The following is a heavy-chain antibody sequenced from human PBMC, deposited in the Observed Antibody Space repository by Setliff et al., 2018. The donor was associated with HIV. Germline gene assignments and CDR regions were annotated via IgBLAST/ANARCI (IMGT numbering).Heavy chain of an antibody. CDR3: ARLTINTTTVTAHLLWYLDL. D-gene: IGHD4-17*01. Sequence: SETLSLTCTVSGGSISGYYWSWIRKPAGKGLEWIGRIYTSGSTDHNPSFKSRVTMSVDTSKNQFSLKLNSVTAADTAIYYCARLTINTTTVTAHLLWYLDLWGRGTLVTVSS. V-gene: IGHV4-4*07. CDR2: IYTSGST. CDR1: GGSISGYY. J-gene: IGHJ2*01.